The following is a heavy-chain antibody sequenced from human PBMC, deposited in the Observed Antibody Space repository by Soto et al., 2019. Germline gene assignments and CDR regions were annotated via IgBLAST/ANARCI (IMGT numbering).Heavy chain of an antibody. D-gene: IGHD2-2*01. CDR3: AGSSTSANYFDY. CDR2: IYYSGST. CDR1: GGSISSGGYY. J-gene: IGHJ4*02. Sequence: QVQLQESGPGLVKPSQTLSLTCTVSGGSISSGGYYWSWIRQHPGKGLEWIGYIYYSGSTYYNPSLKSRVTISVDTSKNQFTLKLSSVTAADTAVYYCAGSSTSANYFDYWGQGTLVTVSS. V-gene: IGHV4-31*03.